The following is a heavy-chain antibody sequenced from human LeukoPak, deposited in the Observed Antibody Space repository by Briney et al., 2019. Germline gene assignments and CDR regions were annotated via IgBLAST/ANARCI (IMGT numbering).Heavy chain of an antibody. D-gene: IGHD6-19*01. CDR2: ISSNGGST. CDR1: GFTFSSYA. J-gene: IGHJ3*02. CDR3: ARAGPHDAFDI. V-gene: IGHV3-64*01. Sequence: PGGSLRLSCAASGFTFSSYAMHWVRQAPGKGLEYVSAISSNGGSTYYANSVKGRFTISRDNSKNTLYLQMGSLRAEDMAVYYCARAGPHDAFDIWGQGTMVTVSS.